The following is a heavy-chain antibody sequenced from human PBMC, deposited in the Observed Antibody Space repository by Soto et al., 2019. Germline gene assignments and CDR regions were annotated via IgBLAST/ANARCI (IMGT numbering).Heavy chain of an antibody. J-gene: IGHJ6*02. V-gene: IGHV4-34*01. CDR2: INHSGST. CDR1: GGSFSGYY. Sequence: QVQLQQWGAGLLKPSETLSLTCAVYGGSFSGYYWSWIRQPPGKGREWIGEINHSGSTNYNPSLKSRVTISVDTSKNQFSLKLSSVTAADTVVYYCARVSGIYYYGMDVWGQGTTVTVSS. CDR3: ARVSGIYYYGMDV. D-gene: IGHD3-10*01.